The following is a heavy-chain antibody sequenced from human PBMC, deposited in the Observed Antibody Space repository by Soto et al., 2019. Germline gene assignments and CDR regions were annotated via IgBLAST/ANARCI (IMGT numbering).Heavy chain of an antibody. Sequence: SETLSLTCAVSGGSISSSNWWSWVRQPPGKGLEWIGEIYHSGSTNYNPSLKSRVTISVDKSKNQFSLKLSSVTAADTAVYYCARVKRSSWYYWFDPWGQGTLVTVSS. CDR1: GGSISSSNW. V-gene: IGHV4-4*02. CDR3: ARVKRSSWYYWFDP. D-gene: IGHD6-13*01. J-gene: IGHJ5*02. CDR2: IYHSGST.